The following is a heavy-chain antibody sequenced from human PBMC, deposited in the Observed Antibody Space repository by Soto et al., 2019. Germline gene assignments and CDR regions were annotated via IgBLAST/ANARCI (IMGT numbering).Heavy chain of an antibody. CDR1: GFTFSSYA. D-gene: IGHD6-19*01. Sequence: GGSLRLSCAASGFTFSSYAMSWVRQAPGKGLEWVSAISGSGGSTYYADSVKGRFTISRDNSKNTLYLQMNSLRAEDTAVYYCAKARGDSSGWYWDYYGMDVWGQGTTVTVSS. J-gene: IGHJ6*02. V-gene: IGHV3-23*01. CDR2: ISGSGGST. CDR3: AKARGDSSGWYWDYYGMDV.